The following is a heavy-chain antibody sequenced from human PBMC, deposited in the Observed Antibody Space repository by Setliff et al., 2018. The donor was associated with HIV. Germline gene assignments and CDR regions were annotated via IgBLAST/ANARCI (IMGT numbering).Heavy chain of an antibody. CDR3: ASGIDPYTSTWVDS. J-gene: IGHJ4*02. Sequence: PGGSLSLSCLVSGFAFEKYYMSWIRQTPEKTLEWSSFISSTGSYITYADSVKGRFTVSRDNAENSLFLQMDGLIAEDTAIYYCASGIDPYTSTWVDSWGQGTPVTVSS. D-gene: IGHD1-20*01. V-gene: IGHV3-11*03. CDR2: ISSTGSYI. CDR1: GFAFEKYY.